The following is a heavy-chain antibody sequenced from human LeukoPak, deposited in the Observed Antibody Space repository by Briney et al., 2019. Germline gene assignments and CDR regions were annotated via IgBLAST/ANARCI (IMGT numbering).Heavy chain of an antibody. D-gene: IGHD1-26*01. CDR3: ARHLSGSYLHDAFDI. Sequence: GESLKISCKGSGYSFTSYWIGWVRQMPGKGLEWMGIIYPGDSDTRYGPSFQGQVTISADKSISTAYLQWSSLKASDTAMYYCARHLSGSYLHDAFDIWGQGTMVTVSS. CDR2: IYPGDSDT. V-gene: IGHV5-51*01. J-gene: IGHJ3*02. CDR1: GYSFTSYW.